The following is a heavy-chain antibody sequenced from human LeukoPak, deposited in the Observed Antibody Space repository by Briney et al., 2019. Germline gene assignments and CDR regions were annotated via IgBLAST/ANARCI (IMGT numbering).Heavy chain of an antibody. CDR1: GFTFSTYA. CDR2: ISGSGGST. Sequence: GGSLRLSRAASGFTFSTYAMSWVRQAPGKGLEWVSSISGSGGSTFYADSVKGRFTISRDNSKNTFYLQMNSLRAEDTAIYYCAKRITVVARDAFDFWGQGAMVTVSS. J-gene: IGHJ3*01. CDR3: AKRITVVARDAFDF. D-gene: IGHD1-14*01. V-gene: IGHV3-23*01.